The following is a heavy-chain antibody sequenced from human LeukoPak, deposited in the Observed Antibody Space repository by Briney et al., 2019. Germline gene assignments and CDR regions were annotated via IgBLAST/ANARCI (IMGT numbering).Heavy chain of an antibody. J-gene: IGHJ4*02. D-gene: IGHD4-23*01. CDR2: IYYSGST. CDR3: ARGYGGNSGHFDY. CDR1: GGSISNYY. Sequence: SETLSLTCTVSGGSISNYYWSWIRQPPGKGLEWIGYIYYSGSTNYNPSFKSRVTISIDTSKNQVSLKLSSVSAADTAVYYCARGYGGNSGHFDYWGQGTLVTVSS. V-gene: IGHV4-59*01.